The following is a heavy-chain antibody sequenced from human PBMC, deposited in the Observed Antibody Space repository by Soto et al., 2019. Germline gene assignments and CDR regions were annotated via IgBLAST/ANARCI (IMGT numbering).Heavy chain of an antibody. D-gene: IGHD3-10*01. J-gene: IGHJ6*02. V-gene: IGHV1-8*01. CDR3: SRDVFRGVITPGYYYGMDV. CDR2: MNPISGNT. CDR1: GYTLTSYG. Sequence: ASVKVSCKASGYTLTSYGINWVRQATGQGLEWMGWMNPISGNTDYAQKFQGRVTMTRNTSISTAYMEMSSLRSDDTAVYYCSRDVFRGVITPGYYYGMDVWGQWTTVTVAS.